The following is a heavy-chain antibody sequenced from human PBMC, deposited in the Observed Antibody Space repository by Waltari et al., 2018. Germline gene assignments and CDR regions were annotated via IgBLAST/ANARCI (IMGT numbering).Heavy chain of an antibody. CDR1: GFNFAAYW. CDR3: ARGSTGYVRVWDS. Sequence: EVQLMESGGGLVQPGGSLRLSCAASGFNFAAYWMTWVRLAPGKGLEGVANRKYDGSATYHADSVNGRFAISRDNAHNSLYLQMNSVIADDTAIYFCARGSTGYVRVWDSWGQGTMVTVSS. J-gene: IGHJ4*02. CDR2: RKYDGSAT. V-gene: IGHV3-7*03. D-gene: IGHD2-2*01.